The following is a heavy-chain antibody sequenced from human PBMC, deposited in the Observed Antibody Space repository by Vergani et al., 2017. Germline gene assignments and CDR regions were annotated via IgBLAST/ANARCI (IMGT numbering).Heavy chain of an antibody. Sequence: QVQLVQSGAEVKKPGASVRVSCKASGFTFTSYHIHWVRQAPGQGLDWLGRIDPNSVDTRYSQRFQDRVTITRDTSINTAYMELSSLRSEDTAVYYCTRGWYYDSSAYWPYWGQGTLVTVSS. D-gene: IGHD3-22*01. V-gene: IGHV1-2*06. CDR1: GFTFTSYH. CDR3: TRGWYYDSSAYWPY. J-gene: IGHJ4*02. CDR2: IDPNSVDT.